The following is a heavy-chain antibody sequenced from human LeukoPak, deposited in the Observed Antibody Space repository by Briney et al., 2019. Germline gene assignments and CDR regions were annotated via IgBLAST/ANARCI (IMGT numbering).Heavy chain of an antibody. Sequence: GESLRLSCAASGFTFSDYSMNWVRQAPGKGLEWVSSISSSSSYIFYADSVRGRFTISRDNAKNSLYLQMNSLRAEDTAVYYCARDIHYYDSSGYYYSDAFDIWGQGTMVTVSS. CDR2: ISSSSSYI. D-gene: IGHD3-22*01. CDR1: GFTFSDYS. CDR3: ARDIHYYDSSGYYYSDAFDI. J-gene: IGHJ3*02. V-gene: IGHV3-21*01.